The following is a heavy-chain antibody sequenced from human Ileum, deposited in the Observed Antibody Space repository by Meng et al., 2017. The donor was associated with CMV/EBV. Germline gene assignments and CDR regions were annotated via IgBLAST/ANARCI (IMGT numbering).Heavy chain of an antibody. CDR2: IYSGGST. V-gene: IGHV3-53*01. D-gene: IGHD2-2*01. CDR3: ARGFATSPYYYYGMDV. CDR1: GFTVSSNY. Sequence: GGSLRLSCAASGFTVSSNYMCWVRQAPGKGLEWVSVIYSGGSTYYADSVKGRFTISRDNSKNTLYLQMNSLRAEDTAVYYCARGFATSPYYYYGMDVWGQGTTVTVSS. J-gene: IGHJ6*02.